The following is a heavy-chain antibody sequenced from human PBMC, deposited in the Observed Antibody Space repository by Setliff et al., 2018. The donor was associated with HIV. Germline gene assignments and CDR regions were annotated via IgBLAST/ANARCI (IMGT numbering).Heavy chain of an antibody. J-gene: IGHJ4*02. CDR3: ASGYSSSSPRRDY. CDR1: GFVFTDHS. V-gene: IGHV3-74*01. D-gene: IGHD6-6*01. CDR2: INSDGSST. Sequence: PGGSLRLSCAASGFVFTDHSFHWVRQAPGEGLEWLSRINSDGSSTSYADSVKGRFTISRDNSKNTLNLQMNSLRAEDTAVYYCASGYSSSSPRRDYWGQGTLVTVSS.